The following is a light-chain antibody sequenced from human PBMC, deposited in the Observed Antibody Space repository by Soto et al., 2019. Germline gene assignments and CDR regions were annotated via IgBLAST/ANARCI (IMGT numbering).Light chain of an antibody. CDR3: QQTMTFPLT. CDR1: QGISSY. CDR2: AAS. Sequence: DIQMTQSPSSVSASVGDRVTITGRAGQGISSYLAWYQQKPGRAPKLLISAASSLQSGVPSRFSGSGSGTDFTLTISSLQPEDFATYYCQQTMTFPLTFGGGTKVEI. V-gene: IGKV1-12*01. J-gene: IGKJ4*01.